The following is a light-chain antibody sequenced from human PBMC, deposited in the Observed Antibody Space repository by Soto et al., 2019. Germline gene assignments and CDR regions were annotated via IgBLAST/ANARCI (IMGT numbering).Light chain of an antibody. CDR2: DAS. CDR1: QSVRNSL. J-gene: IGKJ1*01. Sequence: EIVLTQSPGTLSLSPGERATLSCRASQSVRNSLLAWYQQKPGQPPRLLIYDASTRATATPERFSGSGSGTDFTLTISRLEPEDFAVYYCQQYLVTPWTFGQGTKV. CDR3: QQYLVTPWT. V-gene: IGKV3-20*01.